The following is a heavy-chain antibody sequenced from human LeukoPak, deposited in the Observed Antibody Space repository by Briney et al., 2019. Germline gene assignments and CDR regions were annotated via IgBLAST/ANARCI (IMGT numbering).Heavy chain of an antibody. CDR2: INHSGST. V-gene: IGHV4-34*01. CDR1: GGSISSYY. J-gene: IGHJ4*02. Sequence: PSETLSLTCTVSGGSISSYYWSWIRQPPGKELEWIGEINHSGSTNYNPSLKSRVTISVDTSKNQFSLKLSSVTAADTAVYYCARRSVRGVIIMRGFDYWGQGTLVTVSS. D-gene: IGHD3-10*01. CDR3: ARRSVRGVIIMRGFDY.